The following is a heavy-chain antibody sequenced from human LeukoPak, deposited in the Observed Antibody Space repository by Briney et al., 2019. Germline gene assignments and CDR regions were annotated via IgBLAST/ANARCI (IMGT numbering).Heavy chain of an antibody. CDR2: LDPEDGET. CDR1: GYTLTELS. CDR3: ATAPRIYCSSTSCYAFDI. V-gene: IGHV1-24*01. J-gene: IGHJ3*02. D-gene: IGHD2-2*01. Sequence: ASVKVSCKVSGYTLTELSMHWVRQAPGKGLEWMGGLDPEDGETIYAQKFQGRVTMTEDTSTDTAYMELSSLRSEDTAVYYCATAPRIYCSSTSCYAFDIWGQGTMVTVSS.